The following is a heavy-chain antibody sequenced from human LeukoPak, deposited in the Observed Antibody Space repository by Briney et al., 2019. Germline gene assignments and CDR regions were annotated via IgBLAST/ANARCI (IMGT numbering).Heavy chain of an antibody. CDR2: INSDGSST. V-gene: IGHV3-74*01. CDR3: ARDRGSSWYALDYYMDV. J-gene: IGHJ6*03. D-gene: IGHD6-13*01. Sequence: GGSLRLSCAASGFTFSSYWMHWVRQAPGKGLVWVSRINSDGSSTSYADSVKGRFTISRDNAKNTLYLQMNSLRAEDTAVYYCARDRGSSWYALDYYMDVWGKGTTVTVSS. CDR1: GFTFSSYW.